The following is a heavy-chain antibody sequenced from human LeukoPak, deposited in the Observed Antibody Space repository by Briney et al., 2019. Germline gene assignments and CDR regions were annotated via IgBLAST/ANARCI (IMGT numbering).Heavy chain of an antibody. J-gene: IGHJ4*02. Sequence: GESLKISCKGSGYSFTSYWIVWLRQMPGTGLEGMVIIFPCDSYTSYSQSFQGQVTISPDNPINTPYLQWTSLKASDTAVYYCARQRGSDYVWGSYRPVYYFDYWGQGTPVTVSS. CDR3: ARQRGSDYVWGSYRPVYYFDY. CDR2: IFPCDSYT. D-gene: IGHD3-16*02. V-gene: IGHV5-51*01. CDR1: GYSFTSYW.